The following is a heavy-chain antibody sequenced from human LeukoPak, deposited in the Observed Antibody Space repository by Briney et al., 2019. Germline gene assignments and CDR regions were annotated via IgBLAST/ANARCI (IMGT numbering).Heavy chain of an antibody. CDR3: ARERAYYDILPRWFDP. Sequence: SQTLSLTCTVSGGSISTGSYYWSWIRQPAGKGLEWIGRIYTSGSTNYNPSLKSRVTISVDTSKNQFSLKLSSVTAADTAVYYCARERAYYDILPRWFDPWGQGSLVTVSS. J-gene: IGHJ5*02. D-gene: IGHD3-9*01. CDR1: GGSISTGSYY. V-gene: IGHV4-61*02. CDR2: IYTSGST.